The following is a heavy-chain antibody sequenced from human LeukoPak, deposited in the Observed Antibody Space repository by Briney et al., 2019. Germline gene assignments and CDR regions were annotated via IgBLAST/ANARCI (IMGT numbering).Heavy chain of an antibody. J-gene: IGHJ3*02. Sequence: ASVKVSCKASGYTFNNYGISWVRQAPGQGLEWMGWVTSYNGDTNYAQKFQGRVTMSTDTSTSTAYMELRSLRFDDTALYYCAKDMAAAGTSAFDIWGQGTMVTVSS. CDR1: GYTFNNYG. D-gene: IGHD6-13*01. V-gene: IGHV1-18*01. CDR3: AKDMAAAGTSAFDI. CDR2: VTSYNGDT.